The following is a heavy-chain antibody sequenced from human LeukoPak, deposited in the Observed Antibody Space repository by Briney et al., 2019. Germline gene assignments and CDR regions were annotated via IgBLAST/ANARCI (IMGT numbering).Heavy chain of an antibody. CDR1: GFTFNNYA. CDR3: AKNRGGTYKYYMDV. D-gene: IGHD1-1*01. V-gene: IGHV3-23*01. Sequence: GESLKISCAASGFTFNNYAMSWVRQAPGMGLEWLSYVSGSGGATYYAASVKGRFTISRDNSKNTVYLQMGSLRAEDTAVYYCAKNRGGTYKYYMDVWGNGTTVTVSS. CDR2: VSGSGGAT. J-gene: IGHJ6*03.